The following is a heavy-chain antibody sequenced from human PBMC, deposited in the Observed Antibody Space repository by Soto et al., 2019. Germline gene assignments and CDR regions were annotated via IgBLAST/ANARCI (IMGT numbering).Heavy chain of an antibody. D-gene: IGHD3-10*01. CDR1: GFTFSSST. J-gene: IGHJ4*02. Sequence: GGSLRLSCAASGFTFSSSTMSWVRQPPGKGLEWVSAISSSSSYIYYADSLKGRFTMSRDNAKNSLYLQMYNLRAEDTALYYCARDLGEVSAFWGQGNLVTVSS. CDR2: ISSSSSYI. CDR3: ARDLGEVSAF. V-gene: IGHV3-21*06.